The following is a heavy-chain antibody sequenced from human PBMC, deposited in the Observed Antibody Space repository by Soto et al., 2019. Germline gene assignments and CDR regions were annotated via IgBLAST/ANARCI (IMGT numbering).Heavy chain of an antibody. J-gene: IGHJ6*02. CDR1: GGTFSSYA. Sequence: QVQLVQSGAEVKKPGSSVKVSCKASGGTFSSYAISWVRQAPGQGLEWMGGIIPIFGTANYAQKFQGRVTXXAXEXXSTAYMELSSLRSEDTAVYYCAARREDYYYYGMDVWGQGTTVTVSS. D-gene: IGHD1-26*01. V-gene: IGHV1-69*12. CDR2: IIPIFGTA. CDR3: AARREDYYYYGMDV.